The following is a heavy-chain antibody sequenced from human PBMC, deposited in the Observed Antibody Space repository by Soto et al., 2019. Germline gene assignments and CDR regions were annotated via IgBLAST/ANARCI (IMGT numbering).Heavy chain of an antibody. J-gene: IGHJ4*02. CDR2: IYYDGST. V-gene: IGHV4-39*01. CDR3: ARLRIQSNGWVPWDY. CDR1: GGSISSSTYY. D-gene: IGHD1-1*01. Sequence: SETLSLTCTVSGGSISSSTYYWGWIRQSPGKRLEWTGNIYYDGSTHYNPPLTSRATISADTSKNQLSLKLRSVTATDTAIYYCARLRIQSNGWVPWDYRGQGTLVTVSS.